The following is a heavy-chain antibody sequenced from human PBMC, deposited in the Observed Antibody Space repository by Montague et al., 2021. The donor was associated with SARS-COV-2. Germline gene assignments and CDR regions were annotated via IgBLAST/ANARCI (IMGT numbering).Heavy chain of an antibody. Sequence: SETLSLTCTVSSGSMSSYYWNWIRQTPGRGLEWIGYVYSNGSTDYNPSXKSRVTISVDTPKNQFSLKLRSVTAADTAVYFCARAAWNYYYGMDVWGQGTTVTVSS. CDR3: ARAAWNYYYGMDV. J-gene: IGHJ6*02. V-gene: IGHV4-59*08. D-gene: IGHD1-1*01. CDR1: SGSMSSYY. CDR2: VYSNGST.